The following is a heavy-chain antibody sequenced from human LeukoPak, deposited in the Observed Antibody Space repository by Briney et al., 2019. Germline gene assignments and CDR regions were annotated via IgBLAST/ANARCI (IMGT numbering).Heavy chain of an antibody. CDR1: GYTFTSYY. V-gene: IGHV1-46*01. Sequence: ASVKVSCKASGYTFTSYYMHWVRQAPGQGLEWMGIINPSGGSTSYAQKFQGRVTMTRDTSTSTVYMELSSLRSEDTAVYYWARERSGYYYDGSGNPPSYWGQGTLVTVSS. J-gene: IGHJ4*02. CDR2: INPSGGST. CDR3: ARERSGYYYDGSGNPPSY. D-gene: IGHD3-22*01.